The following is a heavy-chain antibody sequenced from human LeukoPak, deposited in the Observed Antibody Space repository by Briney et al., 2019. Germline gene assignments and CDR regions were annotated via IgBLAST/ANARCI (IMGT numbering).Heavy chain of an antibody. Sequence: SETLSLTCTVSGGSISSSSYYWGWIRQPPGKGLEWIGSIYYSGSTYYNPSLKSRVTISVDTSKNQFSLKLSSVTAADTAVFYCARHKTRTRAFDIWGQGTMVTVSS. D-gene: IGHD1-14*01. CDR3: ARHKTRTRAFDI. V-gene: IGHV4-39*01. J-gene: IGHJ3*02. CDR2: IYYSGST. CDR1: GGSISSSSYY.